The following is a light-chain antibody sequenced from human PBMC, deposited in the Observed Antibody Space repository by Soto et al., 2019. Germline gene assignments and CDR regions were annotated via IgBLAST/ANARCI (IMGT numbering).Light chain of an antibody. CDR3: YSYTASDIWV. Sequence: QSVLTQPRSVSGSPGQSVTISCTGTNSDVGRYNFVSWYQQLPGKAPKLLISAVSQRPSGVPDRFSGSKSGNTASLTISGLQADDEADYFCYSYTASDIWVFGG. J-gene: IGLJ3*02. CDR1: NSDVGRYNF. CDR2: AVS. V-gene: IGLV2-11*01.